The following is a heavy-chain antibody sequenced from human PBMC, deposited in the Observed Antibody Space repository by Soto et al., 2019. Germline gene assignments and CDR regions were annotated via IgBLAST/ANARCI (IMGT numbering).Heavy chain of an antibody. CDR1: GGSISSSSYY. CDR2: IYYSGST. V-gene: IGHV4-39*01. CDR3: ARHGSSGWYVDY. Sequence: QLQLQESGPGLVKPSETLSLTCTVSGGSISSSSYYWGWIRQPPGKGLEWIGSIYYSGSTYYNPSLTSRVTISVDTSTKQSSLKLRSVTAADTAVYYCARHGSSGWYVDYWGQGTLVTVSS. D-gene: IGHD6-19*01. J-gene: IGHJ4*02.